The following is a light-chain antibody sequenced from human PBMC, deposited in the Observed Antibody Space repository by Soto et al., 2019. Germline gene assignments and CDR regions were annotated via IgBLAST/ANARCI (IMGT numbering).Light chain of an antibody. CDR1: QSVSSSY. V-gene: IGKV3D-7*01. Sequence: EIVMTQSPATLPLSPGERATLSCRASQSVSSSYLSWYQQKPGQAPRLLIYGASTRATGIPARFSGSGSGTDFTLTISSLQPEDFAVYYCQHTGTFGQGTKVEIK. CDR3: QHTGT. J-gene: IGKJ1*01. CDR2: GAS.